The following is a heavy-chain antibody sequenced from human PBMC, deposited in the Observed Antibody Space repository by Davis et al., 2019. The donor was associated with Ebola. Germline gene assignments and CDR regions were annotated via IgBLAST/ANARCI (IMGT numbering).Heavy chain of an antibody. D-gene: IGHD1-26*01. CDR2: IFYTGNT. J-gene: IGHJ3*02. V-gene: IGHV4-59*04. CDR3: ARVPQSLVGATFDI. CDR1: GASISSYY. Sequence: SETLSLTCTVSGASISSYYWSWIRQPPGKGLEWIGNIFYTGNTFYNPSLESRVTISIDTSKSYFSLELRSVTASDTAVYYCARVPQSLVGATFDIWGPGTLVTVSS.